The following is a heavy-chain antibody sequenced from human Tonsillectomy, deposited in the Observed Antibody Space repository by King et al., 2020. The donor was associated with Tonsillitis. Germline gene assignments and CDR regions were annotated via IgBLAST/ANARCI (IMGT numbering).Heavy chain of an antibody. V-gene: IGHV2-5*02. CDR2: IYWDDEK. D-gene: IGHD4-17*01. Sequence: ITLKESGPTLVKPTQTLTLTCTFSGFSLSTSGMGVGWIRQPPGKALEWLSLIYWDDEKHYSPSLKSRLPLTKDTSKNHVVLSLTNMAPMDTATYYCAHILRRKPGDYGPGDASDIWRQGTMVSVAP. CDR3: AHILRRKPGDYGPGDASDI. J-gene: IGHJ3*02. CDR1: GFSLSTSGMG.